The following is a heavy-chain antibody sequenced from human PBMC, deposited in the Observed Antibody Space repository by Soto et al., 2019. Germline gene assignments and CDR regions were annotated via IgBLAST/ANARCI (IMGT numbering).Heavy chain of an antibody. V-gene: IGHV3-74*01. D-gene: IGHD2-2*01. CDR2: IDSTGRSI. Sequence: EVQLVESGGGLVHPGGSLRLSCASSGFTFSSSWMHWVRQGTGKGLVWVSRIDSTGRSISYADSVRGRFTISRDNAKNTLYVQMNSLRAEYTAVCYCATDGPEDWIDASSFHYWGQGLPVIVSS. CDR1: GFTFSSSW. CDR3: ATDGPEDWIDASSFHY. J-gene: IGHJ4*02.